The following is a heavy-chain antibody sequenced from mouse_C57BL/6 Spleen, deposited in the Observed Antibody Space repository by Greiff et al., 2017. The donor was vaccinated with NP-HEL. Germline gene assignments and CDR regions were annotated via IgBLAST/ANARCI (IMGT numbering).Heavy chain of an antibody. D-gene: IGHD1-1*01. Sequence: QVQLQQPGAELVRPGSSVKLSCKASGYTFTSYWMHWVKQRPIKGLEWIGNIDPSDSETHYNQKFKDKATLTVDKSSSTAYMQLSSLTSEDSAVYYCARILRAYAMDYWGQGTSVTVSS. J-gene: IGHJ4*01. V-gene: IGHV1-52*01. CDR1: GYTFTSYW. CDR3: ARILRAYAMDY. CDR2: IDPSDSET.